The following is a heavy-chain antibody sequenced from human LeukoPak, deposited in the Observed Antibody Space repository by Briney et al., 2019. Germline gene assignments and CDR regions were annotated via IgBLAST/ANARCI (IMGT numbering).Heavy chain of an antibody. V-gene: IGHV3-23*01. CDR2: ISASGGST. CDR1: GFTFSSYA. D-gene: IGHD4-17*01. Sequence: PGGSLRLSCAASGFTFSSYARGWVRQAPGKGLEWVSAISASGGSTYYADSVKGRFTISRDNSKNTLYLQMSSLRAEDTAVYYCAKGKFQTTVTAYFDYWGQGTLVTVSS. J-gene: IGHJ4*02. CDR3: AKGKFQTTVTAYFDY.